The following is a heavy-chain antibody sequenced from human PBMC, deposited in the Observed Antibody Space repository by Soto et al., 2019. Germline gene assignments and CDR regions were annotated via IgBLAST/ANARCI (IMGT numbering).Heavy chain of an antibody. CDR1: GGSISSSNW. CDR2: IYHSGST. J-gene: IGHJ4*02. V-gene: IGHV4-4*02. D-gene: IGHD5-18*01. Sequence: QVQLQESGPGLVKPSGTLSLTCAVSGGSISSSNWWNWVRQPPGKGLEWIGEIYHSGSTNYNPSLKSRVTLSVDKSKNQFSLKLSSVTAADTAVYYCARATGMAPFDYWGQGTLVTVSS. CDR3: ARATGMAPFDY.